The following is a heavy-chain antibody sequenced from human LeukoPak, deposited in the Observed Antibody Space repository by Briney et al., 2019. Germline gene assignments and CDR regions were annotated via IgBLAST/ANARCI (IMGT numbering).Heavy chain of an antibody. CDR1: GLTFSNAW. CDR3: TTDQSHRGYDPGYFDY. J-gene: IGHJ4*02. Sequence: PGGSLRLSCAASGLTFSNAWMSWVRQAPGKGLEWVGRIKSKTDGGTTDYAAPVKCRLTIPRDDSKNTLYLQMNSLKTEDTAVYYCTTDQSHRGYDPGYFDYWGQGILVTVSS. D-gene: IGHD5-12*01. CDR2: IKSKTDGGTT. V-gene: IGHV3-15*01.